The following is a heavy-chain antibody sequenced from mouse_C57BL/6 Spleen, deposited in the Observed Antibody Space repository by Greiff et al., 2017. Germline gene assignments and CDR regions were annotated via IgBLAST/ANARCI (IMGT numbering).Heavy chain of an antibody. CDR1: GYTFTDYY. V-gene: IGHV1-26*01. CDR3: ARRAPLSGYFDY. Sequence: VQLQQSGPELVKPGASVKISCKASGYTFTDYYMNWVKQSHGKSLEWIGDINPNNGGTSYNQKFKGKATLTVDKSSSTAYMELRSLTSEAAAVYYCARRAPLSGYFDYWGQGTTLTVSS. J-gene: IGHJ2*01. CDR2: INPNNGGT. D-gene: IGHD3-1*01.